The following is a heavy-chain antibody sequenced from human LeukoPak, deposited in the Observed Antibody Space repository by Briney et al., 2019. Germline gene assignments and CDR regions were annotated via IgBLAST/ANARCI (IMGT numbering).Heavy chain of an antibody. D-gene: IGHD4-23*01. J-gene: IGHJ4*02. V-gene: IGHV3-23*01. CDR3: AKDDYGGWDNY. CDR1: GFTFSSYA. Sequence: GGSLRLSCAASGFTFSSYAMSWVRQAPGKGLEWVSAISYSGGSTYYADSVKGRFTISRDNSKNTLYLQMNSLRAEDTAVYYCAKDDYGGWDNYWGQGTLVTVSS. CDR2: ISYSGGST.